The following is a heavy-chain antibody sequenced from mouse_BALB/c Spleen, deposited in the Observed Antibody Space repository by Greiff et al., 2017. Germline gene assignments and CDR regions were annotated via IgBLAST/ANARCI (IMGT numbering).Heavy chain of an antibody. V-gene: IGHV5-17*02. Sequence: VQLQQSGGGLVQPGGSRKLSCAASGFTFSSFGMHWVRQAPEKGLEWVAYISSGSSTIYYADTVKGRFTISRDNPKNTLFLQMTSLRSEDTAMYYCARGGGNYWYFDVWGAGTTVTVSS. D-gene: IGHD2-1*01. CDR1: GFTFSSFG. J-gene: IGHJ1*01. CDR2: ISSGSSTI. CDR3: ARGGGNYWYFDV.